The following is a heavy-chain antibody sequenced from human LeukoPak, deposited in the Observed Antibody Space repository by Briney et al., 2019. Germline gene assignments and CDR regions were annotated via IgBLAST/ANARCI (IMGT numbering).Heavy chain of an antibody. J-gene: IGHJ4*02. CDR3: SSQYSSSSVVDY. D-gene: IGHD6-6*01. CDR2: ISSSGDIM. Sequence: GGSLRLSCAASGFTVRNNYMSWVRQAPGKGLEWVSYISSSGDIMYSADSVKGRFTISRDNAKNSLYLQMNSLRAEDTAIYYCSSQYSSSSVVDYWGQGTLVTVSS. CDR1: GFTVRNNY. V-gene: IGHV3-11*04.